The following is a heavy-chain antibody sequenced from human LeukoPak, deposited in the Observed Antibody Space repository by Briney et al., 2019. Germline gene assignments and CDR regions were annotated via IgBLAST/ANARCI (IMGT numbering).Heavy chain of an antibody. V-gene: IGHV2-5*02. D-gene: IGHD1-1*01. CDR1: GFPLSTGGVG. J-gene: IGHJ1*01. CDR3: AHRLGGNGWNEGYFQY. CDR2: IYWDDDK. Sequence: SGPTLVNPTQPLTLTCTFSGFPLSTGGVGVGWIRQPPGKALEWLVLIYWDDDKRYSPSLKSRLSIVKDTSNNLVVLTMTNMDPVDTATYYCAHRLGGNGWNEGYFQYWGQGILVTVSS.